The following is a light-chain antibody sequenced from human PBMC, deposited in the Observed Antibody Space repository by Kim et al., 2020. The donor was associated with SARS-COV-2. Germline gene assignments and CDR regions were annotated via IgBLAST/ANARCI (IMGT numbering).Light chain of an antibody. CDR2: GTS. Sequence: QSVLTQPPSVSGAPGQRVTISCTGSSSDIGAGNDVHWYKQLPGMAPKLLIYGTSSRPSGIPDRFSGSKSGTSASLAIAGLQDDDEAHYYCQSYDINLNGLFGGGTKVTVL. CDR3: QSYDINLNGL. V-gene: IGLV1-40*01. CDR1: SSDIGAGND. J-gene: IGLJ2*01.